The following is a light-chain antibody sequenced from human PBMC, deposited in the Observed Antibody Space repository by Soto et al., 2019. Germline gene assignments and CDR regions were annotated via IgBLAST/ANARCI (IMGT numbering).Light chain of an antibody. J-gene: IGKJ3*01. CDR2: NVF. Sequence: EIVLTQSPGTLSLSPGERATLSCRASQTVGNNYLSWYQQTAGQAPRLLIYNVFNTATGIPDRVSGSGSGTDFSLTISILEPEDVAVYFCHQNATAPLTFGPGIRVNVK. CDR1: QTVGNNY. V-gene: IGKV3-20*01. CDR3: HQNATAPLT.